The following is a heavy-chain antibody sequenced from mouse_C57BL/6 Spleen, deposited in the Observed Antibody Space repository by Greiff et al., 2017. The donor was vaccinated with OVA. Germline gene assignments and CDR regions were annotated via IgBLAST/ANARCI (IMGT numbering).Heavy chain of an antibody. CDR3: VREGDYYYGSSSAWFAY. J-gene: IGHJ3*01. V-gene: IGHV10-3*01. CDR1: GFTFNTYA. D-gene: IGHD1-1*01. CDR2: IRRKSSNYAT. Sequence: VQLKESGGGLVQPKGSLKLSCAASGFTFNTYAMHWVRQAPGKGLEWVARIRRKSSNYATYYADSVKDRFTISRDDSQSMLYLQMHNLKTEDTAMYYCVREGDYYYGSSSAWFAYWGQGTLVTVSA.